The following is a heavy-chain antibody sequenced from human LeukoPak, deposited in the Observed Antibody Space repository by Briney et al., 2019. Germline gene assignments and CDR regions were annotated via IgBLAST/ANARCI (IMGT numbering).Heavy chain of an antibody. J-gene: IGHJ6*02. V-gene: IGHV4-59*01. CDR3: ARDSLDYGMDV. Sequence: PSETLSLTCTVSGGSISSYYWSWTRQPPGKGLEWIGYIYYSGSTNYNPSLKSRVTISVDTSKNQLSLKLSSVTAADTAVYYCARDSLDYGMDVWGQGTTVTVSS. CDR1: GGSISSYY. CDR2: IYYSGST.